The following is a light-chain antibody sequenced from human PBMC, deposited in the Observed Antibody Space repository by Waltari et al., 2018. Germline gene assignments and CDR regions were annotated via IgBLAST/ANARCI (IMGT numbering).Light chain of an antibody. Sequence: DIQMTQSPSSLPASVRDRVTITCRASQSNSSHLNWYQQKPGKAPKLLIYAASSFQSGVPSRFSGSGSGTDFTLTISSLQPEDFATYYCQQSPDTFGQGTKVEIK. J-gene: IGKJ1*01. CDR3: QQSPDT. V-gene: IGKV1-39*01. CDR2: AAS. CDR1: QSNSSH.